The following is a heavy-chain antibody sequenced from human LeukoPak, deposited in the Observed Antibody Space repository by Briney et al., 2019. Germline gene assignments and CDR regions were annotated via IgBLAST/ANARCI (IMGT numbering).Heavy chain of an antibody. Sequence: SETLTLTCTVSGGSISSYYWSWIRQPPGKGLEWIGYIYTSGSTHYNPSLKSRVTISVDTSKNQFSLKLSSVTAADTAVYYCARSRGYSYGQGGYYYYYMDVWGKGTTVTVSS. V-gene: IGHV4-4*09. J-gene: IGHJ6*03. CDR3: ARSRGYSYGQGGYYYYYMDV. CDR2: IYTSGST. CDR1: GGSISSYY. D-gene: IGHD5-18*01.